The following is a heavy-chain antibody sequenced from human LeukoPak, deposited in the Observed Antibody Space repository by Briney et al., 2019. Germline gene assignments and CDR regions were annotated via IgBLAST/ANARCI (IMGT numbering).Heavy chain of an antibody. CDR3: ARGLYDSR. V-gene: IGHV7-4-1*02. Sequence: ASVKVSCKASGYTFTDLTINWVRQAPGQGPEWMGWINTKTGKPTYAQGFTGRFVFSLDTSVSTAYLQISSLEAEDTAVYYCARGLYDSRWGQGTLVTVAS. CDR2: INTKTGKP. J-gene: IGHJ4*02. D-gene: IGHD3-22*01. CDR1: GYTFTDLT.